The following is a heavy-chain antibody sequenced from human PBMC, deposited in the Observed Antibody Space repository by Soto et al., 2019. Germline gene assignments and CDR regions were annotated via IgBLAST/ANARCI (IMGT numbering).Heavy chain of an antibody. CDR3: ARDQYYYGSGSYPYYYYGMDV. CDR2: ISSSGSTI. D-gene: IGHD3-10*01. Sequence: QGQLVESGGGLVKPGGSLRLSCAASGFTFSDYYMSWIRQAPGKGLDWVSYISSSGSTIYYADSVKGRFTISRDNAKNSLYLQMNSLRAEDTAVYYCARDQYYYGSGSYPYYYYGMDVWGQGTTVTVSS. CDR1: GFTFSDYY. V-gene: IGHV3-11*01. J-gene: IGHJ6*02.